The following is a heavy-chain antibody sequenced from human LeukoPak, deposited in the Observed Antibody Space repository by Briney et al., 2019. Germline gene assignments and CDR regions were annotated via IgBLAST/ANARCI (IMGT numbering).Heavy chain of an antibody. CDR3: ARQVGKILTVTPRYFDN. J-gene: IGHJ4*02. CDR1: GYTFTDYW. V-gene: IGHV5-51*01. CDR2: VRPDDSDT. D-gene: IGHD4-11*01. Sequence: GESLKISCKASGYTFTDYWIGWVRQMPGKGLEWMGIVRPDDSDTRYSSSFQGQVTISADKSTTTAYLQWSSLKASDTAIYYCARQVGKILTVTPRYFDNWGQGALVTVSS.